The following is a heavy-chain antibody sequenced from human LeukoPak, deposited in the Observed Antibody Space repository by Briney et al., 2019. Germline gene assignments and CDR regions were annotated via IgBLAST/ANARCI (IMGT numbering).Heavy chain of an antibody. CDR1: GGSISSGGYY. J-gene: IGHJ4*02. CDR3: ASSYSTFSFDY. V-gene: IGHV4-31*03. CDR2: IYYSGST. D-gene: IGHD2/OR15-2a*01. Sequence: PSETLSFTCTVSGGSISSGGYYWSWIRQHPGKGLEWIGYIYYSGSTYYNPSLKSRVTMSVDTSKNQFSLKLSSVTAADTAVYYCASSYSTFSFDYWGQGTLVTVSS.